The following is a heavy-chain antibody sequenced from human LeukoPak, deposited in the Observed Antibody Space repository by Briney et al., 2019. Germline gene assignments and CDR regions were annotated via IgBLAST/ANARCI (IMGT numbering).Heavy chain of an antibody. V-gene: IGHV1-46*02. Sequence: ASVKVSCKASGYTFNNYYMHWVRQAPGQGLEWMGIINPSAGSTSYAQKFQGRVTMTRDMSTSTVYMELSSLRSEDTAVYYCAGRSGSSQPPDYWGQGTLVTVSS. J-gene: IGHJ4*02. D-gene: IGHD1-26*01. CDR3: AGRSGSSQPPDY. CDR1: GYTFNNYY. CDR2: INPSAGST.